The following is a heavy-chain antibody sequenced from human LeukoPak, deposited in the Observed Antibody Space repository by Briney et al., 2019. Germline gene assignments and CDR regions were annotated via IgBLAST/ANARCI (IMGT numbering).Heavy chain of an antibody. V-gene: IGHV1-18*01. D-gene: IGHD3-16*01. CDR2: ISAYNSNT. CDR1: GYTFTSYG. Sequence: ASVKVSCKASGYTFTSYGISWVRQAPGQGLEWMGWISAYNSNTNYAQKLQGRVSMTTDTSTSTAYMEVRSLRSDDTAVYYCARHSVWVTFDPWGQGTLVTVSS. J-gene: IGHJ5*02. CDR3: ARHSVWVTFDP.